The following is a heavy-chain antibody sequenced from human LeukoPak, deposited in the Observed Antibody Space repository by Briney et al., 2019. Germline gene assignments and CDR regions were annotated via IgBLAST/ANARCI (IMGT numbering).Heavy chain of an antibody. J-gene: IGHJ3*02. CDR1: GYTLTELS. Sequence: ASVKVSCKVSGYTLTELSMHWVRQAPGKGLEWMGGFDPEDGETIYAQKFQGRVTMTEDTSTDTAYMELSSLRSEDTAVYYCATVQSENSGSYKFGAFDIWGQGTMVTVSS. D-gene: IGHD1-26*01. V-gene: IGHV1-24*01. CDR2: FDPEDGET. CDR3: ATVQSENSGSYKFGAFDI.